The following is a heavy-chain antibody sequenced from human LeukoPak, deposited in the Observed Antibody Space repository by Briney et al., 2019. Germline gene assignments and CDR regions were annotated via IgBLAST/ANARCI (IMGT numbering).Heavy chain of an antibody. Sequence: SVKISCKASGVTSSSYAIRCGCQTPGEGVEWMGGIIPIFGIANYTQKFQGRVTITADKSTSTAYIELSSLRPEDTAVYYCASWGPFCTNGVCYSYHYYGIDVWGQGTTVTVSS. V-gene: IGHV1-69*10. CDR3: ASWGPFCTNGVCYSYHYYGIDV. CDR1: GVTSSSYA. J-gene: IGHJ6*02. CDR2: IIPIFGIA. D-gene: IGHD2-8*01.